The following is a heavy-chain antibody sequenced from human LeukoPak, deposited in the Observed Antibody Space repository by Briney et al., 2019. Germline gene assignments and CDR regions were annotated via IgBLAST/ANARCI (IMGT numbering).Heavy chain of an antibody. J-gene: IGHJ4*02. Sequence: PGGSLRLSCAASGFTVSSYYMNWVRQAPGKELEWVSVIYRWWQILRRLREGPIHHLQRHFQNMVFLQMNSLRVEDTAVYYCARGIDYWGRGTLVTVSS. CDR3: ARGIDY. CDR1: GFTVSSYY. V-gene: IGHV3-53*01. CDR2: IYRWWQ.